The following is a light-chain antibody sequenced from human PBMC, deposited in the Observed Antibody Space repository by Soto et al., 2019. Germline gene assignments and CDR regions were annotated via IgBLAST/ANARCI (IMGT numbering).Light chain of an antibody. J-gene: IGLJ2*01. CDR3: SSYTSSSTVV. Sequence: QSVLTQPDSVSGSPGQSITISCTGTSSDVGGYNYVSWYQQHPGKAPKLMIYEVSNRPSGVSNRFSGSKSGNTASLTISGLQAEDDADYYCSSYTSSSTVVFGGGTKVTV. V-gene: IGLV2-14*01. CDR1: SSDVGGYNY. CDR2: EVS.